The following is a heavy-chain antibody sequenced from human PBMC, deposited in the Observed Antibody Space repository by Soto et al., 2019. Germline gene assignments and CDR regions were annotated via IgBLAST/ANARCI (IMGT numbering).Heavy chain of an antibody. CDR2: IIPIFGTA. J-gene: IGHJ6*02. D-gene: IGHD6-13*01. V-gene: IGHV1-69*13. CDR1: GGTFSSYA. CDR3: ARDRGIAAAIYHYYGMDV. Sequence: GASVKVSCKASGGTFSSYAISWVRQAPGQGLEWTGGIIPIFGTANYAQKFQGRVTITADESTSTAYMELSSLRSEDTAVYYCARDRGIAAAIYHYYGMDVWGQGTTVTVSS.